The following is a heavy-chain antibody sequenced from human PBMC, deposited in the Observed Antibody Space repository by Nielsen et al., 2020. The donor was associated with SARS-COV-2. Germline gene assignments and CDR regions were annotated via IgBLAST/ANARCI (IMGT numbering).Heavy chain of an antibody. D-gene: IGHD3-10*01. CDR2: MNTNTGDP. CDR1: GYTFSHYV. Sequence: ASVKVSCKASGYTFSHYVINWVRQAPGQRLEWMGWMNTNTGDPMYAQDFTGRFVFSLDSSVSTAYLHISGLKPEDTAVYYCARGGIALVRGTPERFDPWGQGTLVTVSS. CDR3: ARGGIALVRGTPERFDP. V-gene: IGHV7-4-1*02. J-gene: IGHJ5*02.